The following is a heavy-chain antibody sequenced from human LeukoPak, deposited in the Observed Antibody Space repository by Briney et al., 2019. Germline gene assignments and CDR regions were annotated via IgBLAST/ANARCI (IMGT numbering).Heavy chain of an antibody. CDR2: INPNSGGT. CDR3: ARVGYYESSGYYEY. J-gene: IGHJ4*02. V-gene: IGHV1-2*06. CDR1: GYTLTDYY. D-gene: IGHD3-22*01. Sequence: ASVKVSCKASGYTLTDYYMHWVRQAPGQGLEWMGRINPNSGGTNYAQKFQGRVAMTRDTSISTVYMELSRLRSDDTAVYYCARVGYYESSGYYEYWGQGTLVTVSS.